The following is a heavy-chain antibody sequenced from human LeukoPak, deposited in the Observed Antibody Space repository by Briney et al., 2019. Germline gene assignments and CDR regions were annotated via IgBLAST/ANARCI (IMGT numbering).Heavy chain of an antibody. CDR2: MNPNSGNT. CDR3: ARGGYQLLEWRNWFDP. D-gene: IGHD2-2*01. CDR1: GYTFTSYD. V-gene: IGHV1-8*01. J-gene: IGHJ5*02. Sequence: ASVKVSCKASGYTFTSYDINWVRQATGQGLEWMGWMNPNSGNTGYAQKFQGGVTMTRNTSISTAYMELSSLRSEDTAVYYCARGGYQLLEWRNWFDPWGQGTLVTVSS.